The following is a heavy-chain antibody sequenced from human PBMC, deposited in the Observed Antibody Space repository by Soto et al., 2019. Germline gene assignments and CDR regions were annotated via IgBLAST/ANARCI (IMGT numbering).Heavy chain of an antibody. V-gene: IGHV4-59*08. CDR2: IYYGGNS. CDR3: ARGGLTRFDS. D-gene: IGHD3-16*01. CDR1: GGTINSYH. J-gene: IGHJ4*02. Sequence: QVQLQESGPGLVRPSETLALTCSVAGGTINSYHWSWIRQPPGKGLEWMGYIYYGGNSVYKPSLTSRVTLSADADKSQVSLRLTSVTAADTAVYYCARGGLTRFDSWGQGTLVTVSS.